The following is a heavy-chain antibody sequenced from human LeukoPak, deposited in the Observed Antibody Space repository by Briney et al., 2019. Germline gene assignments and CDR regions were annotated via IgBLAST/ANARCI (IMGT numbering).Heavy chain of an antibody. D-gene: IGHD3-10*01. CDR2: MNPNSGNT. J-gene: IGHJ4*02. CDR1: GYTFTSYD. CDR3: ARESGVRGDPIRH. Sequence: EASVKVSCKASGYTFTSYDINWVRQATGQGLEWMGWMNPNSGNTGYAQKFQGRVTMTRNTSISTAYMELSSLRSEDTAVYYCARESGVRGDPIRHWGQGTLVTVSS. V-gene: IGHV1-8*01.